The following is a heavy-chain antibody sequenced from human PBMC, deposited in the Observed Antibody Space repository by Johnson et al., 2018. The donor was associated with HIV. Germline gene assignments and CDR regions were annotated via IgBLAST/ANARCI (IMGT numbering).Heavy chain of an antibody. CDR3: ARGIAAAGSDAFDI. V-gene: IGHV3-30-3*01. D-gene: IGHD6-13*01. CDR2: ISFDANNK. J-gene: IGHJ3*02. Sequence: QVQLVESGGGVVQPGRSMRLSCAASGFTFSTYAMHWVRQAPGKGLEWVAVISFDANNKYYADSVKGRFTISRDNSKNTLYLQMNSLRAEDTAVYYCARGIAAAGSDAFDIWGQGTMVTVSS. CDR1: GFTFSTYA.